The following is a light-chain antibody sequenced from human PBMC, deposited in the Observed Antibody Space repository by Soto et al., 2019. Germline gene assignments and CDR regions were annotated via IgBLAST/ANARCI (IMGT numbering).Light chain of an antibody. Sequence: QSVLTQPPSVSGAPGQRVTISCTGSSSNIGAGYDVHWYQQLPGTAPKLLIFGNSNRPSGVPDRFSGSKSGTSASLAITGRQAEDEADYYCQSYDSSLSAYVFGTGTKVTVL. CDR3: QSYDSSLSAYV. V-gene: IGLV1-40*01. CDR1: SSNIGAGYD. J-gene: IGLJ1*01. CDR2: GNS.